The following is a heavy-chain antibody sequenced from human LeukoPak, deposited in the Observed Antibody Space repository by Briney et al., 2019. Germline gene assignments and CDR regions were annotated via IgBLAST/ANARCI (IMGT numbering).Heavy chain of an antibody. Sequence: GGSLRLSCAASGFTFSSYGMYWVRQAPGKGLEWVAFIRYDGSNKYYADSVKGRFTISRDNSKNTLYLQMNSLRAEDTAVYYCARDRTYGSGSYYNYWGQGTLVTVSS. CDR3: ARDRTYGSGSYYNY. CDR1: GFTFSSYG. J-gene: IGHJ4*02. D-gene: IGHD3-10*01. CDR2: IRYDGSNK. V-gene: IGHV3-30*02.